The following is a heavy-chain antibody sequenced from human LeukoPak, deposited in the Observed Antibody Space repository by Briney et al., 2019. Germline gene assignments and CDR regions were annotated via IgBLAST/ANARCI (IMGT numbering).Heavy chain of an antibody. Sequence: GGSLRLSCAASGFTFSTYWMSWVRQAPGKGLEWVSCVSSTSSFIYYADSVKGRFTISRDNAKNSLYLQMNSLRAEDTAVYYCARLYDSVGYYYPFDYWGQGTLVTVSS. CDR3: ARLYDSVGYYYPFDY. V-gene: IGHV3-21*04. CDR2: VSSTSSFI. D-gene: IGHD3-22*01. J-gene: IGHJ4*02. CDR1: GFTFSTYW.